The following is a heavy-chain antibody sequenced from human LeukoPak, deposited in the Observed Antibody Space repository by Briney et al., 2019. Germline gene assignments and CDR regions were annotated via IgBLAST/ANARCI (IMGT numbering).Heavy chain of an antibody. CDR1: GYTLTELS. V-gene: IGHV1-24*01. Sequence: GASVKVSCKVSGYTLTELSMHWVRQAPGKGLEWMGGFDPEDGETIYAQKFQGRVTMTEDTSTDTAYMGLSSLRSEDTAVYYCATGVDTAMESLFDYWGQGTLVTVSS. CDR3: ATGVDTAMESLFDY. CDR2: FDPEDGET. J-gene: IGHJ4*02. D-gene: IGHD5-18*01.